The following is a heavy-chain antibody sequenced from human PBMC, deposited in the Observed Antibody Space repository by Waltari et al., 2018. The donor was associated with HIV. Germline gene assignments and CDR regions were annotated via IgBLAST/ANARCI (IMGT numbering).Heavy chain of an antibody. Sequence: EVQLLESGGGLVQPGGSLRLSCAASGFTFSSYAMSWVRQAPGKGLGGVSVMSGTGGSTDYADFVKGRFTISRDISKNTLYLQMNSLRAEDTAVYYCAKEGIAGRPSVPDYWGQGTLVTVSS. D-gene: IGHD6-6*01. CDR3: AKEGIAGRPSVPDY. CDR2: MSGTGGST. J-gene: IGHJ4*02. CDR1: GFTFSSYA. V-gene: IGHV3-23*01.